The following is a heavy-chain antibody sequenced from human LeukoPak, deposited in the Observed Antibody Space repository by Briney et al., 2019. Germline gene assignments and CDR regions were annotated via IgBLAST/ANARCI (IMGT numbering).Heavy chain of an antibody. CDR3: ARRYSPTGPFDY. V-gene: IGHV1-2*02. D-gene: IGHD1-14*01. J-gene: IGHJ4*02. CDR2: IDPNNGGA. CDR1: GYTFTDYQ. Sequence: ASVKVSCKASGYTFTDYQVYWVRQDPGQGLEWMGWIDPNNGGAHYAQKFQGRVTMTRDTSISTAYMELSRLGSDDTAVYYCARRYSPTGPFDYWGQGTLVTVSS.